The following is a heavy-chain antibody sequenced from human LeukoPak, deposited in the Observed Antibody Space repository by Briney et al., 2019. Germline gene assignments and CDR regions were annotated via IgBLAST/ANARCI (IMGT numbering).Heavy chain of an antibody. J-gene: IGHJ3*02. V-gene: IGHV1-69*04. D-gene: IGHD1-26*01. Sequence: SVKVSCKASGGTFSSYAISWVRQAPGQGLEWMGRIIPILGIANYAQKFQGRVTITADKSTSTAYMELSSLRSEDTAVYYCARDPGVGATMGAFDIWGQGTMVTVSS. CDR1: GGTFSSYA. CDR3: ARDPGVGATMGAFDI. CDR2: IIPILGIA.